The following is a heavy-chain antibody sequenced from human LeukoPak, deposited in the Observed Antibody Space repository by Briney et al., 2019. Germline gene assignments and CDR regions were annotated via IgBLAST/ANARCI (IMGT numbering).Heavy chain of an antibody. CDR3: ARDAVRAHYFDY. Sequence: GGSLRLSCAASGFTVSSNYMSWVRQAPGKGLEWVGVIYSGGSTYYSVSAKGSLTNSRDNSKNKLFLQMNSLRAEDTAVYYCARDAVRAHYFDYWGQGTLVTVSS. CDR2: IYSGGST. V-gene: IGHV3-66*01. J-gene: IGHJ4*02. D-gene: IGHD3-10*01. CDR1: GFTVSSNY.